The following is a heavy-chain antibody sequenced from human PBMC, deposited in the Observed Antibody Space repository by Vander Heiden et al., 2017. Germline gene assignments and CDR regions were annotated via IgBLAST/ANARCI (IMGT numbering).Heavy chain of an antibody. CDR1: GFTSSNYA. Sequence: EVQLLESGGGLVQPGGSLRLSCAASGFTSSNYAMSWVRQAPGKGLEWVSYISGSDGSTYYADSVKGRLTISRDNSKNTLYLQMNSLRVEDTAVYYCAKRGGGSYPWAAFDIWGQGTVVTVSS. CDR2: ISGSDGST. D-gene: IGHD1-26*01. J-gene: IGHJ3*02. V-gene: IGHV3-23*01. CDR3: AKRGGGSYPWAAFDI.